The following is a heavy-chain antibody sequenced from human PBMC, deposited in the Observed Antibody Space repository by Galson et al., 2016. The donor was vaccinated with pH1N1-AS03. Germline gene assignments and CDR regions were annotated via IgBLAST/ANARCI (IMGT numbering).Heavy chain of an antibody. CDR3: VRDGTMAIIDY. CDR1: GFTLSSYW. CDR2: INSDGSST. Sequence: SLRLSCAASGFTLSSYWMHWARQAPGKGLVWVSRINSDGSSTIYADSVKGRFTISRDNAKNTLYLQMNSLRAEDTAVYYCVRDGTMAIIDYWGQGTLVTVSS. D-gene: IGHD5-24*01. V-gene: IGHV3-74*01. J-gene: IGHJ4*02.